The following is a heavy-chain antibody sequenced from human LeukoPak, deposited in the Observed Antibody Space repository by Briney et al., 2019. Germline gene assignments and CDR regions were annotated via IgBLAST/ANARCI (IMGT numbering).Heavy chain of an antibody. D-gene: IGHD2-2*01. V-gene: IGHV1-69*04. Sequence: ASVKVSCKASGGTFSSYAISWVRQAPGQGLEWMGRIIPIVGTANYAQKFQGRVTITADKSTSTAYMELSSLRSEDTAVYYCARGSSYYYYYMDVWGKGTTVTVSS. J-gene: IGHJ6*03. CDR3: ARGSSYYYYYMDV. CDR2: IIPIVGTA. CDR1: GGTFSSYA.